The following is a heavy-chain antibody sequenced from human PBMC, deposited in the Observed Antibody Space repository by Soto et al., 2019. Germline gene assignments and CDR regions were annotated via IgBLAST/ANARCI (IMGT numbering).Heavy chain of an antibody. V-gene: IGHV4-39*01. D-gene: IGHD2-15*01. J-gene: IGHJ4*02. CDR1: GCSIYRSGYY. CDR2: IDYNGVT. Sequence: KPXETLSLTCTVAGCSIYRSGYYWGWIRQPPGRGLEWIGNIDYNGVTYSNPSLKSRVTISRDTSKNQFSLKLTSVTAADTALYYCGKVLVGATGHTDSDSWGPGTLVTVSS. CDR3: GKVLVGATGHTDSDS.